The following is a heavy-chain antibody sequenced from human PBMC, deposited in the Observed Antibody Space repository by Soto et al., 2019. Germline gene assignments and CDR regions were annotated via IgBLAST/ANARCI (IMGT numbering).Heavy chain of an antibody. CDR3: ARDTYYYDSSGYYYRRSTFDP. D-gene: IGHD3-22*01. Sequence: SEILSLTCAVYGGSSSGYYWSWIRQPPGKGLEWIGEINHSGSTNYNPSLKSRVTISVDTSKNQFSLKLSSVTAADTAVYYCARDTYYYDSSGYYYRRSTFDPWGQGTQVTVSS. CDR1: GGSSSGYY. V-gene: IGHV4-34*01. J-gene: IGHJ5*02. CDR2: INHSGST.